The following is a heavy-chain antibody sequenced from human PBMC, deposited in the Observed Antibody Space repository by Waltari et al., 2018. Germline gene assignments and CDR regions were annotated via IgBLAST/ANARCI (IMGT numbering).Heavy chain of an antibody. D-gene: IGHD6-13*01. CDR2: IRSKPNNYAT. J-gene: IGHJ4*02. V-gene: IGHV3-73*01. Sequence: EVQVVESGGGLVQPGGSLRLSVATSAFTFRGPTIHWVRQTSGKGLEWIGRIRSKPNNYATRYTASVEGRFTISRDDSENTAYLQMSSLMTEDTAVYYCTGGAVTGTDFWGQGTLVTVSS. CDR1: AFTFRGPT. CDR3: TGGAVTGTDF.